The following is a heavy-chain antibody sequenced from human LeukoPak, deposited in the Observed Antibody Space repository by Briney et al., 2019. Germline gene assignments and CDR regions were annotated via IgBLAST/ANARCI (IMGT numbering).Heavy chain of an antibody. Sequence: ASVKVSCKASGYTFTSYAMHWVRQAPGQRLEWMGWINAGNGNTQYSQNLQGRVTITRDTSASTAYMEMSSLTSEDTALYYCARGDYSDGGSFRPFDNWGQGTLVTVSS. CDR1: GYTFTSYA. D-gene: IGHD3-10*01. CDR3: ARGDYSDGGSFRPFDN. J-gene: IGHJ4*02. V-gene: IGHV1-3*01. CDR2: INAGNGNT.